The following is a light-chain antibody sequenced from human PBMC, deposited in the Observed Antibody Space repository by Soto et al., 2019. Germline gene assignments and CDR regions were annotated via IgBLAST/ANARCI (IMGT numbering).Light chain of an antibody. J-gene: IGLJ2*01. CDR2: NND. CDR3: AAWDDSRGGQGS. Sequence: QSVLTQPPSASGTPGQRVTISCSGSSSNIGSNSVYWYQLLPGTGPKLLIYNNDQRPSGVPDRFSGSKSGTSASLAISGLRSEDEADYYCAAWDDSRGGQGSFGGGTKLTVL. CDR1: SSNIGSNS. V-gene: IGLV1-47*01.